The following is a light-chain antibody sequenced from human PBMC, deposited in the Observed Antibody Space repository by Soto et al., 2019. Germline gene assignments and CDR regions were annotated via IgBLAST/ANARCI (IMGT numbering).Light chain of an antibody. J-gene: IGLJ3*02. CDR2: GNS. Sequence: QSVLTQPPSASGAPGQRVTISCTGSSSNIGAGYVHWYQQLPGTAPKLLIYGNSNRPSGVPDRFSGSKSGTSASLAITGLQAEDEADYYCQSYDSSLSGSVFGGGTKLTVL. V-gene: IGLV1-40*01. CDR1: SSNIGAGY. CDR3: QSYDSSLSGSV.